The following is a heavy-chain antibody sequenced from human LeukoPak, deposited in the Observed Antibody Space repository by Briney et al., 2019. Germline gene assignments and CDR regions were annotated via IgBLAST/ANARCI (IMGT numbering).Heavy chain of an antibody. J-gene: IGHJ3*02. CDR3: ARDISINTKNAFDI. D-gene: IGHD1-1*01. CDR2: YNPKTGGT. Sequence: ASVQVSCKASAYTFTGYYLHWLRQAPGQEREWMGWYNPKTGGTNYAQKFQVRVTMTKDTSISTAYMELSSLRSDDTAVYYCARDISINTKNAFDIWGQGTMVTVSS. CDR1: AYTFTGYY. V-gene: IGHV1-2*02.